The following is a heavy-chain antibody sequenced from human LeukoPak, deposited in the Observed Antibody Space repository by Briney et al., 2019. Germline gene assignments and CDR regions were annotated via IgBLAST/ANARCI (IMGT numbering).Heavy chain of an antibody. J-gene: IGHJ4*02. CDR1: GFTFSTSG. D-gene: IGHD1-26*01. CDR2: IWYGGSNK. Sequence: GGSLRLSCVASGFTFSTSGMHWVRQAPGKGLEWVAVIWYGGSNKYYADSVKGRFTISRDNSKNTLYLQMNSLRAEDTAVYYCACLGATTDYWGQGTLVTVSS. CDR3: ACLGATTDY. V-gene: IGHV3-30*02.